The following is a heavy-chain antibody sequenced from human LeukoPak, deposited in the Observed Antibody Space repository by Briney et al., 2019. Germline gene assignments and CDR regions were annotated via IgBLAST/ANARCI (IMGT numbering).Heavy chain of an antibody. J-gene: IGHJ4*02. CDR2: ISDSVSTT. D-gene: IGHD3-22*01. CDR1: GFTFSSYA. Sequence: GGSLRLSCAASGFTFSSYAMSWVRQAPGKGLEWVSGISDSVSTTYYADPVKGRFTISRDNSKNTLYLQMNSLRAEDTAVYYCAKGHCKDSSGYYPYYFDYWGQGTLVTVSS. CDR3: AKGHCKDSSGYYPYYFDY. V-gene: IGHV3-23*01.